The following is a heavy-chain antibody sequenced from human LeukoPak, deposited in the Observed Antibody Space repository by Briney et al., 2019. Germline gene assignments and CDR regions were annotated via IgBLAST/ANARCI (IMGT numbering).Heavy chain of an antibody. Sequence: KSSETLSLTCTVSGYSISSGYYWGWIRQPPGKGLEWIGSIYHSGSTYYNPSLKSRVTISVDTSKNQFSLKLSSVTAADTAVYYCARDWSIAVAGTGYYFAYWGQGTLVTVSS. CDR1: GYSISSGYY. D-gene: IGHD6-19*01. CDR2: IYHSGST. CDR3: ARDWSIAVAGTGYYFAY. V-gene: IGHV4-38-2*02. J-gene: IGHJ4*02.